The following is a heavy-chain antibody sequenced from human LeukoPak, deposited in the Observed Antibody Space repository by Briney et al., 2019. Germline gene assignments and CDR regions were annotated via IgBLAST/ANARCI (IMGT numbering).Heavy chain of an antibody. Sequence: GGSLRLSCAASGFSLSNAWLRWVRQAPGKGLEWIGRIKTNAAGRTVEYDAPIKGSFTISRDDLDNMLYLQMNSLRTEDTGVYYCTTYMARERTFYGMDVWGQGATVTVSS. D-gene: IGHD3-10*01. J-gene: IGHJ6*02. CDR2: IKTNAAGRTV. CDR3: TTYMARERTFYGMDV. CDR1: GFSLSNAW. V-gene: IGHV3-15*01.